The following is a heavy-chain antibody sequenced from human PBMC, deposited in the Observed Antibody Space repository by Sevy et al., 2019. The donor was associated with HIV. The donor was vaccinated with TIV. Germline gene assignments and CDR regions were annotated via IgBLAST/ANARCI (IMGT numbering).Heavy chain of an antibody. D-gene: IGHD3-10*01. V-gene: IGHV4-39*01. J-gene: IGHJ5*02. CDR3: ARHVASMVRGVTQNCFDP. CDR2: IYYSGST. Sequence: SETLSLTCTVSGGSISSSSYYWGWIRQPPGKGLEWIASIYYSGSTYDNPSLKSRVTISVDTSKNQFSLRLSSVTAADTAVYYCARHVASMVRGVTQNCFDPWGQGTLVTVSS. CDR1: GGSISSSSYY.